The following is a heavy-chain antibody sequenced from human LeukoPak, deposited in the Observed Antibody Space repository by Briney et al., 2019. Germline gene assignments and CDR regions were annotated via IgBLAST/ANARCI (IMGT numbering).Heavy chain of an antibody. V-gene: IGHV4-34*01. J-gene: IGHJ4*02. CDR2: INHSRST. D-gene: IGHD6-19*01. CDR3: ARGYSSGWATY. Sequence: SETLSLTCAVYGGSFSGYYWSWIRQPPGKGLEWIGEINHSRSTNYNPSLKSRVTISVDTSKNQFSLKLSSVTAADTAVYYCARGYSSGWATYWGQGTLVTVSS. CDR1: GGSFSGYY.